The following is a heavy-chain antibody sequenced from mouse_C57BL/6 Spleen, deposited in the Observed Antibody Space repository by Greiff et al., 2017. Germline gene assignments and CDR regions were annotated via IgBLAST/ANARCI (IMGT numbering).Heavy chain of an antibody. CDR3: ARGSDYYGSYAMDY. D-gene: IGHD1-1*01. CDR1: GYAFSSSW. V-gene: IGHV1-82*01. CDR2: IYPGDGDT. J-gene: IGHJ4*01. Sequence: VQLQQSGPELVKPGASVKISCKASGYAFSSSWMNWVKQRPGKGLEWIGRIYPGDGDTNYNGKFKGKAKLAAYKSSSTAYMQLSSLTSEDSAVYFCARGSDYYGSYAMDYWGQGTSVTVSS.